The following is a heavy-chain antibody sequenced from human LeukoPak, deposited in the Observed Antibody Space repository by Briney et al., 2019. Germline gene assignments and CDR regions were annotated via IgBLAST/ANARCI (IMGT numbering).Heavy chain of an antibody. CDR3: ARGSGWYHPTDY. V-gene: IGHV4-39*07. D-gene: IGHD6-19*01. CDR1: GGSISSSSYY. J-gene: IGHJ4*02. CDR2: IYYSGST. Sequence: PSETLSLTCTVSGGSISSSSYYWGWIRQPPGKGLEWIGSIYYSGSTYYNPSLKSRVTISVDTSKNQFSLKLSSVTAADTAVYYCARGSGWYHPTDYWGQGTLVTVSS.